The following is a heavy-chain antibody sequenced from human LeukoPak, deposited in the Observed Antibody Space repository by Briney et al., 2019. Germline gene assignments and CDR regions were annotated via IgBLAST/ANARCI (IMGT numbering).Heavy chain of an antibody. CDR3: ARDIQSGNWFDP. CDR2: ISSSGSTI. Sequence: GGSLGLSCAASGFTFSDYYMSWIRQAPGKGLEWVSYISSSGSTIYYADSVKGRFTISRDNAKNSLYLQMNSLRAEDTAVHYCARDIQSGNWFDPWGQGTLVTVSS. CDR1: GFTFSDYY. D-gene: IGHD6-25*01. V-gene: IGHV3-11*04. J-gene: IGHJ5*02.